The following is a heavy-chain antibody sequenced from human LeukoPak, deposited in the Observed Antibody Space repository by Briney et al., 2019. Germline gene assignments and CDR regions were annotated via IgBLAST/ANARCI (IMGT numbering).Heavy chain of an antibody. CDR1: GFTFDDYG. V-gene: IGHV3-20*04. J-gene: IGHJ4*02. CDR2: INWNGGST. D-gene: IGHD3-22*01. CDR3: ARGLAYYYDSSGYYYESYFDY. Sequence: GGSLRLSCAASGFTFDDYGMSWVRQAPGKGLEWVSGINWNGGSTGYADSLKGRFTISRDNAKNSLYLQMNSLRAEDTALYYCARGLAYYYDSSGYYYESYFDYWGQGTLVTVSS.